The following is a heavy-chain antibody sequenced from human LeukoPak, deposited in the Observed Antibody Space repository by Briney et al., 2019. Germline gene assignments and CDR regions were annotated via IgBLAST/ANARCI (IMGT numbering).Heavy chain of an antibody. J-gene: IGHJ4*02. CDR3: ARLREPYYYDGSGRSFDY. CDR2: INHSGST. V-gene: IGHV4-34*01. CDR1: GGSFSGYY. D-gene: IGHD3-22*01. Sequence: SETLSLTCAVYGGSFSGYYWSWIRQPPGKGLEWIGEINHSGSTNYNPSLKSRVTISVDTSKNQFSLKLSSATAADTAVYYCARLREPYYYDGSGRSFDYWGQGTLVTVSS.